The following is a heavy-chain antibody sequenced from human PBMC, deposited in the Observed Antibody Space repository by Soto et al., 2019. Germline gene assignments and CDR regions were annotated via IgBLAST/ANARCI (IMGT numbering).Heavy chain of an antibody. CDR2: LYYTGTT. CDR3: ARSKVDWPHSHFAY. V-gene: IGHV4-39*05. J-gene: IGHJ4*02. D-gene: IGHD5-12*01. CDR1: AVSSSSIRFY. Sequence: SATPSLTCTGAAVSSSSIRFYWGWIQQPPWTGLEWIGSLYYTGTTYYNPSLKSRVTISIDTSKNQFSLNLMSVTAADTAVYYGARSKVDWPHSHFAYWVQ.